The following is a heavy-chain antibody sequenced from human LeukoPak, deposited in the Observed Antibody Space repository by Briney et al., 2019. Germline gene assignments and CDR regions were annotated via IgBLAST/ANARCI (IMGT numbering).Heavy chain of an antibody. J-gene: IGHJ6*04. CDR1: GSTVSSNY. Sequence: GGSLRLSCAASGSTVSSNYMSWVRQAPGKGLEWVSVIYSGGSTYYADSVKGRFTISRDNSKNTLYLQMNSLRAEDTAVYYCARDLDGDYGAFAMDVWGKGTTVTVSS. CDR3: ARDLDGDYGAFAMDV. V-gene: IGHV3-66*02. D-gene: IGHD4-17*01. CDR2: IYSGGST.